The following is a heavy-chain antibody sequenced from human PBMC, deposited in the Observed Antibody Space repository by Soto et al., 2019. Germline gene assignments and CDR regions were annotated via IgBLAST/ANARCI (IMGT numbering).Heavy chain of an antibody. Sequence: SETLSLTCTVSGGSISSYYWSWIGQPPGKGLEWIGYIYYSGSTNYNPSLKSRVTISVDTSKNQFSLKLSSVTAADTAVYYCASTYYDILTGYYNPHYFDYWGQGTLVTVSS. V-gene: IGHV4-59*08. D-gene: IGHD3-9*01. CDR3: ASTYYDILTGYYNPHYFDY. CDR1: GGSISSYY. CDR2: IYYSGST. J-gene: IGHJ4*02.